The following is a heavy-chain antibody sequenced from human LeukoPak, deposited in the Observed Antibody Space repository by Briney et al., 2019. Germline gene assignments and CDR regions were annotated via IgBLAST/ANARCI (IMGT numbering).Heavy chain of an antibody. CDR3: ARTPSIATRLWEGYNWFDP. D-gene: IGHD6-6*01. J-gene: IGHJ5*02. V-gene: IGHV1-18*01. Sequence: KPSGYTCEGFDSRSGRQAPRQELEWMGWISSYKGDTHYAQKFQARVTMTTDTSTTTTYMELRSLRSDDTAMYYCARTPSIATRLWEGYNWFDPWGQGTLVTVSP. CDR2: ISSYKGDT. CDR1: GYTCEGFD.